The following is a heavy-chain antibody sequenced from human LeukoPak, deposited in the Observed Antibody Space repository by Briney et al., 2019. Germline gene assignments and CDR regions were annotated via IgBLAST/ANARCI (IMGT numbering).Heavy chain of an antibody. V-gene: IGHV4-34*01. CDR2: INHSGST. CDR3: ARGRRYYYFDY. CDR1: GGPFSGYY. D-gene: IGHD1-1*01. J-gene: IGHJ4*02. Sequence: SETLSLTCAVYGGPFSGYYWSWIRQPPGKGLEWIGEINHSGSTNYNPSLKSRVTISVDTSKNQFSLKLSSVTAADTAVYYCARGRRYYYFDYWGQGTLVTVSS.